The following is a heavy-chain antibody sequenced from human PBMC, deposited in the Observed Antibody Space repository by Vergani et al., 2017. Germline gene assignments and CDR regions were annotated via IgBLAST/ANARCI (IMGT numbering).Heavy chain of an antibody. Sequence: QVQLQESGPGLVKPSQTLSLTCTVSGASISSGSYCWSWIRRPAGKGLEWIGRIYTSGSTYYNPSLKSRVTMSVDTSKNQFSLKLSSVTAADTAVYYGASGRERARPHDSSGYYYYYYYMDVWGKGTTVTVSS. CDR1: GASISSGSYC. D-gene: IGHD3-22*01. CDR2: IYTSGST. CDR3: ASGRERARPHDSSGYYYYYYYMDV. V-gene: IGHV4-61*02. J-gene: IGHJ6*03.